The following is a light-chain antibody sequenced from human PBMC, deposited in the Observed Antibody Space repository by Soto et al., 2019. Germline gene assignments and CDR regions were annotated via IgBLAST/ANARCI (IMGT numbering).Light chain of an antibody. V-gene: IGLV2-14*03. CDR2: DVS. CDR3: GSDTSIKTWV. J-gene: IGLJ3*02. CDR1: NTDVGHDDF. Sequence: QSVLTQPASVSASPGQSITITCTGSNTDVGHDDFVSWYQQHPGKAPKLMIYDVSRRPSGVSDRFSGSKSGNTASLTISGLQAEDEADYDCGSDTSIKTWVFGGGTKVSVL.